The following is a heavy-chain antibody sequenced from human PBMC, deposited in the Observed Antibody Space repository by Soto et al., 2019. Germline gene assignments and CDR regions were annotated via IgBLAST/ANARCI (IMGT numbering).Heavy chain of an antibody. CDR1: GFTFSSYS. D-gene: IGHD6-13*01. Sequence: EVQLVESGGGLVQPGGSLRLSCGASGFTFSSYSMNWVRQAPGKGLEWVSYIRSSSSTIYYADSVKGRFTISRDNAKNSLYLQLNSLRDEDTAVYYCARVPRTYSSSWYSDYWGQGTLDTVSS. J-gene: IGHJ4*02. CDR3: ARVPRTYSSSWYSDY. CDR2: IRSSSSTI. V-gene: IGHV3-48*02.